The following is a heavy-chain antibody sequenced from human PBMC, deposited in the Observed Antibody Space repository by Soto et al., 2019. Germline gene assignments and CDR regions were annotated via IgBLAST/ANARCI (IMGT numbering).Heavy chain of an antibody. CDR1: GGTFSGYA. CDR2: IIPMFGTS. CDR3: ARGSCSSTRCYKLYYFDL. D-gene: IGHD2-2*02. V-gene: IGHV1-69*13. J-gene: IGHJ4*02. Sequence: ASVKVSCNGSGGTFSGYAMRWVRQAPGQGLEWMGEIIPMFGTSNYAQKFQGRVTITAGESTSTAYMELSSLRSEDKAVYYCARGSCSSTRCYKLYYFDLWGQGTLVNVS.